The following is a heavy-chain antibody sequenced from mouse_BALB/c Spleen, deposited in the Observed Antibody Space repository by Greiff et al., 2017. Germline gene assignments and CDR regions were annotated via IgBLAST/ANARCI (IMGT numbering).Heavy chain of an antibody. CDR2: IYPGGGYT. Sequence: LQESGAELVRPGTSVKISCKASGYTFTNYWLGWVKQRPGHGLEWIGDIYPGGGYTNYNEKFKGKATLTADTSSSTAYMQLSSLTSEDSAVYFCAREEGITTATDAYWGQGTLVTVSA. J-gene: IGHJ3*01. CDR3: AREEGITTATDAY. V-gene: IGHV1-63*02. CDR1: GYTFTNYW. D-gene: IGHD1-2*01.